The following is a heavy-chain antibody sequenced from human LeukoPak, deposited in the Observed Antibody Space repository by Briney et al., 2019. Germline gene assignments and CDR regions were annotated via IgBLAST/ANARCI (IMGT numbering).Heavy chain of an antibody. CDR3: ARGFGSYHGY. V-gene: IGHV1-2*02. CDR1: GYTFIDYS. J-gene: IGHJ4*02. CDR2: INPNSGGT. D-gene: IGHD1-26*01. Sequence: ASVKVSCKTFGYTFIDYSIHWVRQAPGQGLEWMGWINPNSGGTNYAQKLQGRVTITTDTSTSTAYMELRSLRSDDTAVYYCARGFGSYHGYWGQGTLVTVSS.